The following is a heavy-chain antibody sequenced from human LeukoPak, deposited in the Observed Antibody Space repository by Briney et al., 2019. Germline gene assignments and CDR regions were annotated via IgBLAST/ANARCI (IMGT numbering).Heavy chain of an antibody. CDR3: ARGSGYDYYYYGMDV. J-gene: IGHJ6*02. CDR2: ILYDGSNK. V-gene: IGHV3-33*01. D-gene: IGHD5-12*01. Sequence: GRSLRLSCAASGFTFSSYGMPWVRQAPGKGLEWVAAILYDGSNKYYADSVKGRFTISRDNSKNTLYLKMNSLRAADTSVYYCARGSGYDYYYYGMDVWGQGTTVTVSS. CDR1: GFTFSSYG.